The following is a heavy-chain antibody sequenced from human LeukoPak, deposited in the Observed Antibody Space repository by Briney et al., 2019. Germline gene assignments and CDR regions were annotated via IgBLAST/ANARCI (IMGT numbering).Heavy chain of an antibody. CDR2: IRSGDGST. D-gene: IGHD3-22*01. V-gene: IGHV3-23*01. Sequence: SGGSLRLSCAASGFTFSNYAMTWVRQAPGKGLEWVSAIRSGDGSTYYADSVKGRFTFSRDNSKNTVYLQMDSLRVEDTAVYFCAKGHIFYFDSSGNHFDYWGQGTLVTVSS. CDR1: GFTFSNYA. CDR3: AKGHIFYFDSSGNHFDY. J-gene: IGHJ4*02.